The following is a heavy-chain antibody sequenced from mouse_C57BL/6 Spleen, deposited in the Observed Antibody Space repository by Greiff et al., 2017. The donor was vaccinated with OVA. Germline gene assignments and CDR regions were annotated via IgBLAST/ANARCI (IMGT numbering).Heavy chain of an antibody. Sequence: VQLQQSGPELVRPGASVKISCKAPGYTFTSHWMQWVRQRPGQGLEWIGEIFPGSGSTYYNEKFKGKATLTADKSSSTVYMELSRLTSEDSAVYFCARHEDYDYPYYFDYWGQGTTLTVSS. V-gene: IGHV1-56*01. CDR1: GYTFTSHW. D-gene: IGHD2-4*01. CDR2: IFPGSGST. CDR3: ARHEDYDYPYYFDY. J-gene: IGHJ2*01.